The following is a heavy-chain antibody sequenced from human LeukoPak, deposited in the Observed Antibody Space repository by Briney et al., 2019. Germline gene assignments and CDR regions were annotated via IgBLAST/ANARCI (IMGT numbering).Heavy chain of an antibody. Sequence: PSETLSLTCTVSGGSISSYYWSWIRQPPGKGLKWIGNIYYSGYTTYSPSLRSRVTISVDTSKNQFSLKLSSVTAAGTAVYYCAREDPAVAGTGGIDYWGQGTLVTVSS. CDR2: IYYSGYT. J-gene: IGHJ4*02. CDR1: GGSISSYY. V-gene: IGHV4-59*01. CDR3: AREDPAVAGTGGIDY. D-gene: IGHD6-19*01.